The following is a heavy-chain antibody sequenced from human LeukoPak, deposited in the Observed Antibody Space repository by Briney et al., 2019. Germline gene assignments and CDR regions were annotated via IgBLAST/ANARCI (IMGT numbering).Heavy chain of an antibody. V-gene: IGHV4-59*01. CDR3: ARERGSGSLNHYFDY. J-gene: IGHJ4*02. D-gene: IGHD1-26*01. CDR2: IYYSGST. CDR1: GGSISSYY. Sequence: SETLSLTCTVSGGSISSYYWSWIRQPPGKGLEWIGYIYYSGSTNYNPSLKSRVTISVDTSKNQFSLKLSSVTAADTAVYYCARERGSGSLNHYFDYWGQGTLVTVSS.